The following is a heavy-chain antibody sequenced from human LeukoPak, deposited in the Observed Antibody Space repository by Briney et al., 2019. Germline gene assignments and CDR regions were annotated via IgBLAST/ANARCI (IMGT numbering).Heavy chain of an antibody. CDR2: INPNSGGT. Sequence: GASVKVSCKASGYTFTGYYMHWVRQAPGQGLEWMGWINPNSGGTNYAQKFQGRVTMTRDTSISTAYMELSRLRSDDTAVYYCARAYSYGYSTDAFDIWGQGTMVTVSS. CDR3: ARAYSYGYSTDAFDI. CDR1: GYTFTGYY. J-gene: IGHJ3*02. D-gene: IGHD5-18*01. V-gene: IGHV1-2*02.